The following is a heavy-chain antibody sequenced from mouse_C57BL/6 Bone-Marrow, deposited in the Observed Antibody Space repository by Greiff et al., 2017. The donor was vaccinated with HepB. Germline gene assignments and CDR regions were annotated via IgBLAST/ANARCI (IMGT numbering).Heavy chain of an antibody. V-gene: IGHV1-18*01. D-gene: IGHD2-2*01. CDR1: GYTFTDYN. J-gene: IGHJ3*01. CDR2: INPNNGGT. Sequence: EVQLQQSGPELVKPGASVKIPCKASGYTFTDYNMDWVKQSHGKSLEWIGDINPNNGGTIYNQKFKGNATLTVVKSSSTAYMELRSLTSEDTAVYYCASGYVYSWFAYWGQGTLVTVSA. CDR3: ASGYVYSWFAY.